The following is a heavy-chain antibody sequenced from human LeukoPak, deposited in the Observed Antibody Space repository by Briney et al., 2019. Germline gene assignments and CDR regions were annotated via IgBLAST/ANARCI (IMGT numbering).Heavy chain of an antibody. CDR3: AKSSRGATDY. CDR1: GFTFSGYS. J-gene: IGHJ4*02. D-gene: IGHD1-26*01. Sequence: GGSLRLSCAASGFTFSGYSMNWVRQAPGKGLEWVSYISNSGSTIDYADSVKGRFTISRDNAKNSLYLQMNSLRAEDTALYYCAKSSRGATDYWGQGTLVTVSS. CDR2: ISNSGSTI. V-gene: IGHV3-48*04.